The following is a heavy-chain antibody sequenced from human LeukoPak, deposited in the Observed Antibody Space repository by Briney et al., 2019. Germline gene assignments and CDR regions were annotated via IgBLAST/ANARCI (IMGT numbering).Heavy chain of an antibody. J-gene: IGHJ4*02. CDR3: ARRAGGSYYAYYFDY. CDR2: ISWNSGSI. CDR1: GFTLDDYA. Sequence: RAGRSLRLSCAASGFTLDDYAMRWVRHAPGKGLEWVSGISWNSGSIGYADSVKGRFTISRDNAKNSLYLQMNSLRAEDTALYYCARRAGGSYYAYYFDYWGQGTLVTVSS. D-gene: IGHD1-26*01. V-gene: IGHV3-9*01.